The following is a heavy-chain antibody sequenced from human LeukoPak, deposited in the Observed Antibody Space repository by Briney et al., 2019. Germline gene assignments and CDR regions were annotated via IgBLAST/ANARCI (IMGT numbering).Heavy chain of an antibody. CDR1: GFSFSNYW. D-gene: IGHD1-26*01. Sequence: GGSLRLSCAASGFSFSNYWMYWVRQAPGKGLVWVSRISSDGNTTNYADSVKGRLTISRDNAKNTLYLQMNSLTTEDTAMYYCAKGSLGAFDIWGQGTMVTVSS. V-gene: IGHV3-74*01. J-gene: IGHJ3*02. CDR3: AKGSLGAFDI. CDR2: ISSDGNTT.